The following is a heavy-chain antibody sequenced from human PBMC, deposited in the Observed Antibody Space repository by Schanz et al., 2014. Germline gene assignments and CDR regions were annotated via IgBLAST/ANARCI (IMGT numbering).Heavy chain of an antibody. J-gene: IGHJ6*02. CDR1: GFSFGSYA. CDR2: IYSGGST. D-gene: IGHD1-26*01. Sequence: EVQLVESGGGLVQRGGSLRLSCAASGFSFGSYAMNWVRQAPGKGLEWVAVIYSGGSTFYTDSVKGRFTISRDNSKNTMYLQMNSLRAEDTAVYYCVKDLQRELLRDDHYYGMDVWGQGTTVTVSS. CDR3: VKDLQRELLRDDHYYGMDV. V-gene: IGHV3-23*03.